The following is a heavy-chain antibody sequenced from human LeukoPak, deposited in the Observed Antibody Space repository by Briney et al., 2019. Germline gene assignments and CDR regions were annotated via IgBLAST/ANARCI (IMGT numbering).Heavy chain of an antibody. CDR2: IYPDDSDT. CDR1: GYTFNTYW. Sequence: GESLKISCKGSGYTFNTYWIAWVRQMPGKGLEWMGIIYPDDSDTRYSPSFQGQVTISADKSVSRAYLQWSSLKASDTAIYYCARPNITSYYDSRSYDGFDVWGQGTMVTVSS. CDR3: ARPNITSYYDSRSYDGFDV. V-gene: IGHV5-51*01. D-gene: IGHD3-22*01. J-gene: IGHJ3*01.